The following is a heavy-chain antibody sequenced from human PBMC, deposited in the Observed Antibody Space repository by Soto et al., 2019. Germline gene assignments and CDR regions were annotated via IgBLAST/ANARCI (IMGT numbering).Heavy chain of an antibody. CDR2: MNPNSGNT. CDR3: VRRGFSSSWGYWYFDL. D-gene: IGHD6-13*01. CDR1: GYTFTSYD. V-gene: IGHV1-8*01. Sequence: QVQLVQSGAEVKKPGASVKLSCKASGYTFTSYDINWVRQATGQGLEWMGWMNPNSGNTGYTQKFQGRVTMTSNTSISTAYMELSSLRAEDTAVYYCVRRGFSSSWGYWYFDLWGRGTLVTVSS. J-gene: IGHJ2*01.